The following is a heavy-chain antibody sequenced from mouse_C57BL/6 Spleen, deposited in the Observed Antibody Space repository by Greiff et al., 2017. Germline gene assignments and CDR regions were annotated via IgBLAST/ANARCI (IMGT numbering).Heavy chain of an antibody. J-gene: IGHJ1*03. CDR1: GFTFSSYT. D-gene: IGHD1-1*01. V-gene: IGHV5-9*01. CDR3: ARHRGITTPVEGYFDV. CDR2: ISGGGGNT. Sequence: EVKVEESGGGLVKPGGSLKLSCAASGFTFSSYTMSWVRQTPEKRLEWVATISGGGGNTYYPDSVKGRFTISSDNAKNTLYLQMSSLRSEDTALYYCARHRGITTPVEGYFDVWGTGTTVTVSS.